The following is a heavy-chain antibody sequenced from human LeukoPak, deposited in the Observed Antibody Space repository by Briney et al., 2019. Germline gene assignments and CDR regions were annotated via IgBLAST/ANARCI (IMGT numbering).Heavy chain of an antibody. CDR1: VFTFNSYW. D-gene: IGHD2-2*02. Sequence: GGCLRLSCAASVFTFNSYWMSWARQAPGKGREWVANIKQDGREKYYVDSVKGRFTISRDNAKNSLYLQMNSLRAEDTAVYYCARVYGNYYYYYYMDVWGKGTTVTVSS. V-gene: IGHV3-7*01. CDR2: IKQDGREK. J-gene: IGHJ6*03. CDR3: ARVYGNYYYYYYMDV.